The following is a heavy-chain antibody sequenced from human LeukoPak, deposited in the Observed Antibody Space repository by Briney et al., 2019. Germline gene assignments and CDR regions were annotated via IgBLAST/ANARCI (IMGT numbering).Heavy chain of an antibody. V-gene: IGHV4-30-4*01. Sequence: SETLSLTCTVSGGSISSGDYYWSWIRQPPGKGLEWIGYIYYSGSTYYNPSLKSRVTISVDTSKNQFSLKLSSVTAADTAVYCCARDYYDSSGYYYEVWYFDLWGRGTLVTVSS. D-gene: IGHD3-22*01. J-gene: IGHJ2*01. CDR2: IYYSGST. CDR3: ARDYYDSSGYYYEVWYFDL. CDR1: GGSISSGDYY.